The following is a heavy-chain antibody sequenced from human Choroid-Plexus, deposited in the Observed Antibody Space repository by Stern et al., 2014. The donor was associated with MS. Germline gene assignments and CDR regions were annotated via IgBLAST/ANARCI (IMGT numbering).Heavy chain of an antibody. CDR1: GFTFGNYW. Sequence: EVQLVESGGGLVQPGGSLTISCTAAGFTFGNYWMTWVRQAPGKGLEWVANIKEDGNEKNYVDSVKGRFTISRDNARNSLYLQMNSLRVEDTALYYCARVYNTIYGIVTQRGSGMDVWGQGTTVIVFS. J-gene: IGHJ6*02. V-gene: IGHV3-7*01. D-gene: IGHD3-3*01. CDR2: IKEDGNEK. CDR3: ARVYNTIYGIVTQRGSGMDV.